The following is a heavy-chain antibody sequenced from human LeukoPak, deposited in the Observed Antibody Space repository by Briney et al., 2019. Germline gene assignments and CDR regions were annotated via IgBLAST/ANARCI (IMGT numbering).Heavy chain of an antibody. V-gene: IGHV7-4-1*02. CDR3: ARWDYDSSGYALYYFDY. Sequence: ASVKVSCKASGYTFTSYSMNWVRQAPGQGLEWMGWINTYTGNPTYAQGFTGRFVFSLDTSVSTAYLQISSLKAEDTAVYYCARWDYDSSGYALYYFDYWGQGTLVTVSS. J-gene: IGHJ4*02. CDR1: GYTFTSYS. D-gene: IGHD3-22*01. CDR2: INTYTGNP.